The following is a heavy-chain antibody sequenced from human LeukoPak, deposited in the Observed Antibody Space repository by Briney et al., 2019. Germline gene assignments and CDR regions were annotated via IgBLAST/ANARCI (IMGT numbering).Heavy chain of an antibody. J-gene: IGHJ4*02. CDR1: GFTFSSYA. Sequence: GRSLRLSCAASGFTFSSYAMHWVRQAPGKGLEWVAVISYDGSNKYYADSVKGRLTISRDNSKNTLYLQMNSLRAEDTAVYYCASPYSSGWYGEAFDYWGQGTLVTVSS. CDR3: ASPYSSGWYGEAFDY. CDR2: ISYDGSNK. D-gene: IGHD6-19*01. V-gene: IGHV3-30*04.